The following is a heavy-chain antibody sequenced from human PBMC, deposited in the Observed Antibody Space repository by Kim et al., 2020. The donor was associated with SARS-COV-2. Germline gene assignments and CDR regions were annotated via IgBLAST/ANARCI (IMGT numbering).Heavy chain of an antibody. Sequence: TTGYAASVNSRFTISRDDSKSIAYLQMNSLKIEDTAVYYCSRRWSGDYWGQGTLVTVSS. D-gene: IGHD3-3*01. V-gene: IGHV3-49*02. CDR3: SRRWSGDY. CDR2: TT. J-gene: IGHJ4*02.